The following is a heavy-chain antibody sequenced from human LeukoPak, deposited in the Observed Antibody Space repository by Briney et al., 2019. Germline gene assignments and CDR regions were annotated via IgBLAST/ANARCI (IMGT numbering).Heavy chain of an antibody. D-gene: IGHD3-22*01. CDR1: GGSISSYY. CDR3: ARARSSGYSKYYFDS. V-gene: IGHV4-4*07. Sequence: SETLSLTCTVSGGSISSYYWSWIRQPAGKGLEWIGRIYTSGSTNYNASLKSRVTISVDTSKKQFSLKLRSVTAADTAVYYCARARSSGYSKYYFDSWGQGTLVTVSS. J-gene: IGHJ4*02. CDR2: IYTSGST.